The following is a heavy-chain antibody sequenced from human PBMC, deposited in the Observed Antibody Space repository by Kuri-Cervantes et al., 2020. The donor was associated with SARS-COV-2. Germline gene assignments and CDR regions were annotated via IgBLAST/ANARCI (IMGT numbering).Heavy chain of an antibody. D-gene: IGHD5-18*01. V-gene: IGHV1-69*04. Sequence: ASVKFSCKASGGTFSSYAISWVRQAPGQGLEWMGRIIPILGIANYAQKFQGRVTITADKSTSTAYMELSSLRSEDTAVYYCASQDSYGYPVDYWGQGTLVTVSS. J-gene: IGHJ4*02. CDR2: IIPILGIA. CDR1: GGTFSSYA. CDR3: ASQDSYGYPVDY.